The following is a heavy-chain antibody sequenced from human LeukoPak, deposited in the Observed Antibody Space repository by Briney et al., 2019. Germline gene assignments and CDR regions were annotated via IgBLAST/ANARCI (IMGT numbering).Heavy chain of an antibody. CDR2: ISWNSRMV. J-gene: IGHJ3*02. D-gene: IGHD1-20*01. CDR3: AKDRSHNFDDHRGNAFHI. V-gene: IGHV3-9*01. CDR1: GFIYDDYA. Sequence: GRPLRLSCAASGFIYDDYAMHWVRQAPGKGLEWVSGISWNSRMVDYADSVKGRFTISRDNSKNSLSLEMDSLRSEDTALYYCAKDRSHNFDDHRGNAFHIWGRGTMVIVSS.